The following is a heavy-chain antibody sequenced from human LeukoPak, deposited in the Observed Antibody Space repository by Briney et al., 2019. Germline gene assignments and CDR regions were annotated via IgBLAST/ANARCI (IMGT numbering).Heavy chain of an antibody. CDR3: ASRGSRRDQGRHYYYGMDV. CDR2: ISYDGSNK. Sequence: GRSLRLSCAASGFTFSSYAMHWVRQAPGKGLEWVAVISYDGSNKYYADSVKGRFTISRDNSKNTLYLQMNSLRAEDTAVYYCASRGSRRDQGRHYYYGMDVWGQGTTVTVSS. CDR1: GFTFSSYA. V-gene: IGHV3-30-3*01. J-gene: IGHJ6*02. D-gene: IGHD3-10*01.